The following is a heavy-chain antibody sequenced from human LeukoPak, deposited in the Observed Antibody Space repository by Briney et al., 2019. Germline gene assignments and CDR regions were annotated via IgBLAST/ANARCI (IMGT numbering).Heavy chain of an antibody. D-gene: IGHD3-9*01. J-gene: IGHJ4*02. V-gene: IGHV3-30*04. CDR1: GFTFSSYA. CDR2: ISYDGSNK. CDR3: ATVGGILDHANIRYFDQ. Sequence: PGGSLRLSCAASGFTFSSYAMHWVRQAPGKGLEWVAVISYDGSNKYYADSVKGRFTISRDNSKNTLYLQMNSLRSEDTAVYYCATVGGILDHANIRYFDQWGQGTLVTVSS.